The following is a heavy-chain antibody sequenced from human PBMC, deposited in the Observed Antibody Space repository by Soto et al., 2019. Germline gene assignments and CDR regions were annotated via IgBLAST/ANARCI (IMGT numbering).Heavy chain of an antibody. J-gene: IGHJ4*02. V-gene: IGHV3-74*01. D-gene: IGHD1-1*01. CDR2: INDYGTTI. Sequence: GGSLRLSCAASGFTLGNYWMHWVRQAPRKRLVWVSRINDYGTTINYAESVEGRFIISRDDAKSEVYLQMNNLRAEDSAVYYCARGGLEPFDYWGQGALVTVPS. CDR3: ARGGLEPFDY. CDR1: GFTLGNYW.